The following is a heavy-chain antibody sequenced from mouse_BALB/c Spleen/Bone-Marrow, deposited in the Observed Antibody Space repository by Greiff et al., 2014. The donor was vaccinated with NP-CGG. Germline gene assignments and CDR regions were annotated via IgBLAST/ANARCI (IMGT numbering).Heavy chain of an antibody. Sequence: QVQLQQSGAELARPGASVKMSCKASGYTFTSYTMHWVKQRPGQGLEWIGYINPSSGYTNYNQKFKDKATLTADKSSSTAYMQLSSLTSEDSAVYYCAAGYYGNSGWFAYWGQGTLVTVPA. V-gene: IGHV1-4*01. J-gene: IGHJ3*01. CDR2: INPSSGYT. D-gene: IGHD2-1*01. CDR1: GYTFTSYT. CDR3: AAGYYGNSGWFAY.